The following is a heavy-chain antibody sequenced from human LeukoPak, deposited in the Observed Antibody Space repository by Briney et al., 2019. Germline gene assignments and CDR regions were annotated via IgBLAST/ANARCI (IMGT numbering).Heavy chain of an antibody. CDR1: GYTFTSYD. CDR3: AMAPEGKKGTPWFDP. CDR2: MNPNSGNT. D-gene: IGHD1-14*01. V-gene: IGHV1-8*03. Sequence: ASVKVSCKASGYTFTSYDINWVRQATGQGLEWMGWMNPNSGNTGYAQKFQGRVTITRNTSISTAYMELSSLRSEDTAVYYCAMAPEGKKGTPWFDPWGQGTLVTVSS. J-gene: IGHJ5*02.